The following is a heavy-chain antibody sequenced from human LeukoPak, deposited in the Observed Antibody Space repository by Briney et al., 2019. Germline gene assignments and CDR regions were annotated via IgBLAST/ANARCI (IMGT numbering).Heavy chain of an antibody. V-gene: IGHV4-4*02. J-gene: IGHJ4*02. CDR1: GGSISSTNW. Sequence: SGPTLVKPSGTLSLTCGVSGGSISSTNWSTWVRQPPGEGLEWIGQVQLSGRTNYNPSLESRVTMSVDLYENHSSLKLTSVTAADTAVYYCAREGGPYRPLDYSGQGTLVTVSS. CDR3: AREGGPYRPLDY. CDR2: VQLSGRT.